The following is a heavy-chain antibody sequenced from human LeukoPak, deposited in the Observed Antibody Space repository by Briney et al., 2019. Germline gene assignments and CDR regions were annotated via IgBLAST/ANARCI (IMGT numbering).Heavy chain of an antibody. D-gene: IGHD2-2*01. V-gene: IGHV4-59*01. CDR2: IYYSGST. CDR1: GGSISNYY. J-gene: IGHJ2*01. Sequence: SETLSLTCTVSGGSISNYYWSWIRQPPGKGLEWIGYIYYSGSTSYNPSLKSRVTISVDTSKNQFSLKLNSVTAADTAVYYCARGPAPWYFDLWGRGTLVTVSS. CDR3: ARGPAPWYFDL.